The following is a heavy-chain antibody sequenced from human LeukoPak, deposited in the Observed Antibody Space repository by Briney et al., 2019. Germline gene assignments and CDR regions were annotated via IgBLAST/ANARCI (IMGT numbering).Heavy chain of an antibody. V-gene: IGHV3-7*01. Sequence: GGSLRLSCAASGSTFSSYWMSWVRQAPGKGLEWVANIRQDGSEQFYVDSVKGRFTISRDNAKNSLYLQMNSLRAEDTAVYYCARMYSGSYSDAFDIWGQGTMVTVSS. CDR2: IRQDGSEQ. J-gene: IGHJ3*02. CDR1: GSTFSSYW. D-gene: IGHD1-26*01. CDR3: ARMYSGSYSDAFDI.